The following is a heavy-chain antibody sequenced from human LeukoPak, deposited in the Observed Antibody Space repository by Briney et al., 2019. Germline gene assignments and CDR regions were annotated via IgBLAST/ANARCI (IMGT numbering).Heavy chain of an antibody. J-gene: IGHJ5*02. CDR2: ISTYNGNT. CDR1: GYTFTSYG. CDR3: ARDHLYYYGSGGNWFDP. Sequence: ASVKVSRKSSGYTFTSYGNSWGRQPPAQGHEREGWISTYNGNTNYAQKLQGRVTMTTDTSTSTAYMELRSLRSDDTAVHYCARDHLYYYGSGGNWFDPWGQGTLVTVSS. V-gene: IGHV1-18*01. D-gene: IGHD3-10*01.